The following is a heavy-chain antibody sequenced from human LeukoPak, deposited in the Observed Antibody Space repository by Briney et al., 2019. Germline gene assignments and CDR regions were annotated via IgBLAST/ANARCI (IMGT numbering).Heavy chain of an antibody. CDR3: APGIFDWLTREEYYFDY. D-gene: IGHD3-9*01. J-gene: IGHJ4*02. V-gene: IGHV4-38-2*02. CDR2: IYHSGST. Sequence: SETLSLTCTVSGYSISSGYYWGWIRQPPGKGLEWIGSIYHSGSTYYNSSLKSRVTISLDTSKNQFSLKLSSVTAADTAVYYCAPGIFDWLTREEYYFDYWGQGTLVTVSS. CDR1: GYSISSGYY.